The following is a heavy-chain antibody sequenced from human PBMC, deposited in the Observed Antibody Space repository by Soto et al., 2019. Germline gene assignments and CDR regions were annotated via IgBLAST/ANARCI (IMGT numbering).Heavy chain of an antibody. Sequence: ASVKVSCKASGYNFINYGITWVRQAPGQGLEWMGWISVHNGNIKYAQKLQGRVTMTTDTSTSTAYMELRSLRSDDTAGYYCVRDLDGSGSYYTDYWGPGTVVTVSS. CDR1: GYNFINYG. J-gene: IGHJ4*02. D-gene: IGHD3-10*01. CDR3: VRDLDGSGSYYTDY. V-gene: IGHV1-18*01. CDR2: ISVHNGNI.